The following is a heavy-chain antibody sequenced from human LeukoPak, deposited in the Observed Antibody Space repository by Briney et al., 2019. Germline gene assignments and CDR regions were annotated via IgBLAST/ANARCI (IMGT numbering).Heavy chain of an antibody. CDR1: GFTVRSNS. V-gene: IGHV3-66*01. J-gene: IGHJ4*02. CDR2: IYSGGDT. CDR3: SRVVFRQLIN. Sequence: PGGSLRLSCAATGFTVRSNSVTWVRQAPGKGLEWISPIYSGGDTYYADSVKGRFLVSRDTSKNTVFLQMNSLRGDDTAIYYCSRVVFRQLINWGPGTLVTVSS. D-gene: IGHD1-1*01.